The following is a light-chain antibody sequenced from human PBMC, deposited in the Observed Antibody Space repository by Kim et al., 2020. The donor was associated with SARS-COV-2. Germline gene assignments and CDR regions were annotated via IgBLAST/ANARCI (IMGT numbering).Light chain of an antibody. Sequence: DIQMTQSPSILSASVGDRVSITCRASQTIDTFLAWYQQKPGEAPKLLIYKASRLQSGVPSRFSGSESETDFTLTISSLQPDDFATYYCQQYKTFPRTFGPGTKVDIK. J-gene: IGKJ1*01. V-gene: IGKV1-5*03. CDR2: KAS. CDR1: QTIDTF. CDR3: QQYKTFPRT.